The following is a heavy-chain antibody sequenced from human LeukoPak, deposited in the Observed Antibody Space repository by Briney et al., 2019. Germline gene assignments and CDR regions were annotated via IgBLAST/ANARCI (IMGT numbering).Heavy chain of an antibody. D-gene: IGHD2-15*01. CDR3: AKVGGSWNMYYFDY. CDR2: IRYDGSNK. CDR1: GFTFSSHA. Sequence: GGSLRLSCAASGFTFSSHALHWVRQAPGKGLEWVAFIRYDGSNKYYADSVKGRFTISRDNSKNTLYLQMNSLRAEDTAVYYCAKVGGSWNMYYFDYWGQGTLVTVSS. V-gene: IGHV3-30*02. J-gene: IGHJ4*02.